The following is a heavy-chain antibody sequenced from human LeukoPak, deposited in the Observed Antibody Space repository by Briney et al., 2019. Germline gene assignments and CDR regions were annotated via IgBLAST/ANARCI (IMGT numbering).Heavy chain of an antibody. D-gene: IGHD2-2*01. Sequence: GGSLRLSCAASGFTFSSYAMSWVRQAPRKGLEWVSAISGSGGSTYYADSVKGRFTISRDNSKNTLYLQMNSLRAEDTAVYYYAKAGSIGYCSSTSCYDGFNWFDPWGQGTLVTVSS. CDR1: GFTFSSYA. V-gene: IGHV3-23*01. J-gene: IGHJ5*02. CDR3: AKAGSIGYCSSTSCYDGFNWFDP. CDR2: ISGSGGST.